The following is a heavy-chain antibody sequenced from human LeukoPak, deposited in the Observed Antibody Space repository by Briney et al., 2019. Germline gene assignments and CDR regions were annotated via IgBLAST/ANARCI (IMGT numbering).Heavy chain of an antibody. CDR1: GGSISSHY. Sequence: SETLSLTCTVSGGSISSHYWSWIRQPPGKGLEWIGYIYYSGSTNYNPSLKSRVTISVDTSKNQFSLKLSSVTAADTAVYYCARGGWWPSSYYFDYWGQGTLVTVSS. V-gene: IGHV4-59*11. CDR3: ARGGWWPSSYYFDY. J-gene: IGHJ4*02. D-gene: IGHD2-15*01. CDR2: IYYSGST.